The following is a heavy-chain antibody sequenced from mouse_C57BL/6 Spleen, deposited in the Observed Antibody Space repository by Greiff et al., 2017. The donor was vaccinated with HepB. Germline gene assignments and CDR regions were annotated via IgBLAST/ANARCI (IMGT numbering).Heavy chain of an antibody. CDR3: AREGEGYDGYYSTYFDV. J-gene: IGHJ1*03. Sequence: EVKLMESGPGLVKPSQSLSLTCSVTGYSITSGYYWNWIRQFPGNKLEWMGYISYDGSNNYNPSLKNRISITRDTSKNQFFLKLNSVTTEDTATYYCAREGEGYDGYYSTYFDVWGTGTTVTVSS. V-gene: IGHV3-6*01. CDR2: ISYDGSN. D-gene: IGHD2-3*01. CDR1: GYSITSGYY.